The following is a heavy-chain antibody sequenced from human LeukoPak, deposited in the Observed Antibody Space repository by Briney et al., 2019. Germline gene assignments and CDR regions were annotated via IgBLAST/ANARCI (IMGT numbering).Heavy chain of an antibody. V-gene: IGHV3-30*02. CDR2: IRYDGSNK. D-gene: IGHD2-2*01. Sequence: GGSPRLSCAASGFTFSSYGMHWVRQAPGKGLEWVAFIRYDGSNKYYADSVKGRFTISRDNSKNTLYLQMNSLRAEDTAVYYCARGGSTSWDGYFDLWGRGTLVTVSS. CDR1: GFTFSSYG. CDR3: ARGGSTSWDGYFDL. J-gene: IGHJ2*01.